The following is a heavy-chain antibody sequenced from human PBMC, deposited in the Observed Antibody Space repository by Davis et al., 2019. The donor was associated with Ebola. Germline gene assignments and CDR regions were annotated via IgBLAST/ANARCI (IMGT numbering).Heavy chain of an antibody. CDR1: GFSFSSYW. Sequence: GESLKISCEASGFSFSSYWMSWVRQAPGKGLEWVSYISSSSGTIYYADSVKGRFTISRDNSKNTLYLQMNSLRAEDTAVYYCAKDLRTQLAIMDVWGKGTTVTVSS. D-gene: IGHD6-13*01. CDR3: AKDLRTQLAIMDV. CDR2: ISSSSGTI. J-gene: IGHJ6*03. V-gene: IGHV3-48*01.